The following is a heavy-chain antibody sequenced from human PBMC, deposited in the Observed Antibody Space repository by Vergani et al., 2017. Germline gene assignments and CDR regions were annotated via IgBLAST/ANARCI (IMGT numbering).Heavy chain of an antibody. CDR3: VRDRGLCAGGRCYTEAWDY. Sequence: QVQLVESGGGVVQPGTSLRLSCVVSGFALNRHAMYWVRQAPGKGLEWVVGISFDGTNEYYPDLVKGRFTISRHIAKNTLYLQVRGLRLEDTGVYHCVRDRGLCAGGRCYTEAWDYWGQGTPVTVSS. J-gene: IGHJ4*02. CDR2: ISFDGTNE. V-gene: IGHV3-30-3*01. D-gene: IGHD2-2*02. CDR1: GFALNRHA.